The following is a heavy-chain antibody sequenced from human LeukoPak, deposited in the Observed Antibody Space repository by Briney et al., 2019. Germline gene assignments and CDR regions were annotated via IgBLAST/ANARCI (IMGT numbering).Heavy chain of an antibody. Sequence: SVKVSCKASGGTFSSYAISWVRQAPGQGLEWMGGIIPIFGTANYAQKLQGRVTITADKSTSTAYMELSSLRSEDTAVYYCARGLREIKYNWFDPWGQGTLVTVSS. CDR1: GGTFSSYA. CDR2: IIPIFGTA. V-gene: IGHV1-69*06. D-gene: IGHD1-26*01. J-gene: IGHJ5*02. CDR3: ARGLREIKYNWFDP.